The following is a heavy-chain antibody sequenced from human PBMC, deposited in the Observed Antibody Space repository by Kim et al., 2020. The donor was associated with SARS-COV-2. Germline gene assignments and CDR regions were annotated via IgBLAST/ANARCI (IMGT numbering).Heavy chain of an antibody. CDR2: IYYSGST. CDR3: ARADWGRFQARGEKRPFDY. D-gene: IGHD7-27*01. V-gene: IGHV4-61*01. CDR1: GGSVSSGSYY. J-gene: IGHJ4*02. Sequence: SETLSLTCTVSGGSVSSGSYYWSWIRQPPGKGLEWIGYIYYSGSTNYNPSLKSRVTISVDTSKNQFSLKLSSVTAADTAVYYCARADWGRFQARGEKRPFDYWGQGTLVTVSS.